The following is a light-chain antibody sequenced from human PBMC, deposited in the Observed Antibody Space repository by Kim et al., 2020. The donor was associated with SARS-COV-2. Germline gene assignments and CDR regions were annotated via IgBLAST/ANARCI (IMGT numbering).Light chain of an antibody. J-gene: IGLJ1*01. CDR2: EVS. Sequence: PEESVTMAGGGDGVEVGGYKPASEHEQNPGKAPKLKDYEVSKRPSGVPDRFSGSKSGNTASLTISVLQAEDEADYYCCSYAGRCEVFGTGTKVTVL. CDR1: GVEVGGYKP. V-gene: IGLV2-11*01. CDR3: CSYAGRCEV.